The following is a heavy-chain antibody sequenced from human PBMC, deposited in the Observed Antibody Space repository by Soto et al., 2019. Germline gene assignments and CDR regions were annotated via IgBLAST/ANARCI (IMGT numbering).Heavy chain of an antibody. Sequence: PSETLSLTCTVSGGSISSYYWSWIRQPPGKGLEWIGYIYYSGSTNYNPSLKSRVTISVDTSKNQFSLKLSSVTAADTAVYYCARGTYYDILTGYYTPGWFDPWGQGTLVTVSS. J-gene: IGHJ5*02. D-gene: IGHD3-9*01. CDR1: GGSISSYY. CDR2: IYYSGST. V-gene: IGHV4-59*01. CDR3: ARGTYYDILTGYYTPGWFDP.